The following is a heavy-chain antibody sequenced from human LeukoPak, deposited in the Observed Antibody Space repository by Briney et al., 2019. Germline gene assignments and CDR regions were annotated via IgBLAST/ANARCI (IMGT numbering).Heavy chain of an antibody. V-gene: IGHV2-5*01. Sequence: ESGPTLVNPTQTLTLTCTFSGFSLSTSGVGVGWIRQPPGKALEWLALIYWNDDKRYSPSLKSRLTITKDTSKNRVVLTMTNMDPVDTATYYCAHIHMATITLDYWGQGTLVTVSS. D-gene: IGHD5-24*01. J-gene: IGHJ4*02. CDR3: AHIHMATITLDY. CDR1: GFSLSTSGVG. CDR2: IYWNDDK.